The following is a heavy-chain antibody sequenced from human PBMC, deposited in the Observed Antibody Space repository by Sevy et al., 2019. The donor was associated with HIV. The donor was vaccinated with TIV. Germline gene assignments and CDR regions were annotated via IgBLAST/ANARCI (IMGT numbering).Heavy chain of an antibody. J-gene: IGHJ3*02. CDR1: GFTFSNYI. D-gene: IGHD5-18*01. V-gene: IGHV3-21*01. Sequence: GGSLRLSCAASGFTFSNYIINWVRQAPGKGLEWVSSISNSGTYIYYADSVKGRFTISRDNAKNSLYLQMNSLRAEDTAVYYCARYEEDATLVNAFDIWGHGTMVTVSS. CDR2: ISNSGTYI. CDR3: ARYEEDATLVNAFDI.